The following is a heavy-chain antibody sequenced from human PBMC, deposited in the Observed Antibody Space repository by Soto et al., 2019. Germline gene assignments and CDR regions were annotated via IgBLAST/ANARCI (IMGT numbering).Heavy chain of an antibody. CDR2: IWYDGSNK. CDR3: ARETYYYDSSCYAFDY. J-gene: IGHJ4*02. Sequence: QVQLVESGGGVVQPGRSLRLSCAASGFTFSSYGMHWVRQAPGKGLEWVAVIWYDGSNKYYADSVKGRFTISRDNSKNTLYLQMNSLRAEDTAVYYCARETYYYDSSCYAFDYWGQGTLVTVSS. CDR1: GFTFSSYG. D-gene: IGHD3-22*01. V-gene: IGHV3-33*01.